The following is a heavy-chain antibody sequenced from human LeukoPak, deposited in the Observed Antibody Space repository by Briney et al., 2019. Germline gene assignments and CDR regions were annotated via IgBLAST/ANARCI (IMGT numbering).Heavy chain of an antibody. V-gene: IGHV4-61*01. CDR1: GGSVSSGSYY. Sequence: SETLSLTCTVSGGSVSSGSYYWSWIRQPPGKGLEWIGYIYYSGSTNYNPSLKSRVTISVDTSKNQFSLKLGSVTAADTAVYYCARDYYYGSGSFQFDPWGQGTLVTVSS. CDR3: ARDYYYGSGSFQFDP. J-gene: IGHJ5*02. D-gene: IGHD3-10*01. CDR2: IYYSGST.